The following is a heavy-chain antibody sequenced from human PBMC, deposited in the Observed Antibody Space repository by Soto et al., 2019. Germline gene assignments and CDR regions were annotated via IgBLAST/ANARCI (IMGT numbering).Heavy chain of an antibody. J-gene: IGHJ4*02. CDR1: GFTFSSYG. V-gene: IGHV3-33*01. Sequence: GGSLRLSCAASGFTFSSYGMHWVRQAPGKGLEWVAVIWYDGSNKYYADSVKGRFTISRDNSKNTLYLQMNSLRAEDTAVYYCARTLVSSGWSRSAFDYWGQGTLVTVSS. D-gene: IGHD6-19*01. CDR3: ARTLVSSGWSRSAFDY. CDR2: IWYDGSNK.